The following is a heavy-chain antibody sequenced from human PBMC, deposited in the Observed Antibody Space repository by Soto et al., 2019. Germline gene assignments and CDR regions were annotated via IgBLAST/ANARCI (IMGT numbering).Heavy chain of an antibody. CDR3: AMGYNYAPFDP. V-gene: IGHV3-23*01. J-gene: IGHJ5*02. Sequence: GGSLRLSCAASGFTFTNHAMSWVRQAPGKGLEWVSDIGGSGSSTYYADSVKGRFTISGDNSKNTLYLQMNSLRGEDTAVYYCAMGYNYAPFDPWGQGTLVTVSS. D-gene: IGHD5-18*01. CDR1: GFTFTNHA. CDR2: IGGSGSST.